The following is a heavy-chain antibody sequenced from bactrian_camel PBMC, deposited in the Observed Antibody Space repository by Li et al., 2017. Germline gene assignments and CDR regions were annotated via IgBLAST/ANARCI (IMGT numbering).Heavy chain of an antibody. CDR3: ANSRERYSDYVHVY. J-gene: IGHJ4*01. Sequence: HVQLVESGGGLVQPGGSLRLSCGASGFTFSNFWMYWIRQAPGKGLEWVSTINGGGGTTYYADSVKGRFTISRDNAKNTVYLQMNSPKTEDTAMYYCANSRERYSDYVHVYWGQGTQVTVS. V-gene: IGHV3S1*01. D-gene: IGHD4*01. CDR2: INGGGGTT. CDR1: GFTFSNFW.